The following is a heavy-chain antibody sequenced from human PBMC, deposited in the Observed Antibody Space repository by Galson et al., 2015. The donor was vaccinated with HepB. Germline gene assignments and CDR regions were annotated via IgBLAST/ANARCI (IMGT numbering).Heavy chain of an antibody. D-gene: IGHD3-22*01. CDR1: GGTFSSYA. V-gene: IGHV1-69*13. CDR2: IIPIFGTA. CDR3: ASSYYYDSSGYYRHAEYFQH. J-gene: IGHJ1*01. Sequence: SVKVSCKASGGTFSSYAISWVRQAPGQGLEWMGGIIPIFGTANYAQKFQGRVTITADESTSTAYMELSSLRSEDTAVYYCASSYYYDSSGYYRHAEYFQHWGQGTLVTVSS.